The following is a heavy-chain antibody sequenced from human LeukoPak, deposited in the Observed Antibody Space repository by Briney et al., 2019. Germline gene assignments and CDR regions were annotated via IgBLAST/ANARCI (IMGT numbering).Heavy chain of an antibody. CDR3: ARHPCSGGSCYPNWYDP. J-gene: IGHJ5*02. Sequence: TSETLSLTCTVSGGSISSSSYYWGWIRQPPGKGLEWIGSIYYSGSTYYNPSLKSRVTISVDTSKNQFSLKLSSVTAADTAVYYCARHPCSGGSCYPNWYDPWGQGTLVTVSS. CDR2: IYYSGST. D-gene: IGHD2-15*01. CDR1: GGSISSSSYY. V-gene: IGHV4-39*01.